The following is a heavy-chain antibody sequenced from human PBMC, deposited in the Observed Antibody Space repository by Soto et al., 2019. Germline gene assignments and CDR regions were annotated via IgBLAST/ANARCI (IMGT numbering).Heavy chain of an antibody. Sequence: EVQLLESGGGLVQPGGSLRLSCAASGFTFSSYAMSWVRQAPGKGLEWVSAISGSGGSTYYADSVKGRFTISRDNSKNTLYLQMSSLRAEVTAVYYCAKEGESTGTGGDYYGMDVWGQGTTVTVSS. CDR2: ISGSGGST. D-gene: IGHD1-1*01. CDR1: GFTFSSYA. V-gene: IGHV3-23*01. CDR3: AKEGESTGTGGDYYGMDV. J-gene: IGHJ6*02.